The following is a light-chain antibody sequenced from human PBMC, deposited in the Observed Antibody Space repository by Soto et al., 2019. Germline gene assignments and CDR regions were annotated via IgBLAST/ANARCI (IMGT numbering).Light chain of an antibody. V-gene: IGLV1-40*01. J-gene: IGLJ1*01. CDR2: VNS. CDR1: SSNIGAGYD. Sequence: QSVLTQPPSVSGAPGQRVTISCTGSSSNIGAGYDVHWYQHLPGTAPKLLIYVNSNRPSGVPDRFSGSKSGTSASLAITGLQAEDEADYYCQSSDNTLIVRYVFGTGTKVTVL. CDR3: QSSDNTLIVRYV.